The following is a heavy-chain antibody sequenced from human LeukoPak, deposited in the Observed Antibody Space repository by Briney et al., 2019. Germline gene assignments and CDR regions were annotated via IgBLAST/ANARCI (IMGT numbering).Heavy chain of an antibody. CDR3: ARSDSGSYLWDY. D-gene: IGHD1-26*01. Sequence: SETLSLTCAVSGYSISSGYYWGWIRQPPGKGLEWIGSIYHSGSTYYNPSLKSRVTISVDTPKNQFSLKLSSVTAADTAVYYCARSDSGSYLWDYWGQGTLVTVSS. CDR2: IYHSGST. CDR1: GYSISSGYY. J-gene: IGHJ4*02. V-gene: IGHV4-38-2*01.